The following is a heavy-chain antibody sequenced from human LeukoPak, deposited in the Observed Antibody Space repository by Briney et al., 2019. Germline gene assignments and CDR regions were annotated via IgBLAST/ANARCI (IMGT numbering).Heavy chain of an antibody. CDR2: FDPEDGET. CDR3: ATPVEPRAAAGTAFDI. D-gene: IGHD6-13*01. J-gene: IGHJ3*02. V-gene: IGHV1-24*01. CDR1: GYTLTELS. Sequence: GASVTVSCKVSGYTLTELSMHWVRQAPGKGLEWMGGFDPEDGETIYAQKFQGIVNMAEDTPTDTAYMELRSLRSEDTAVYYCATPVEPRAAAGTAFDIWGQGTMVTVSS.